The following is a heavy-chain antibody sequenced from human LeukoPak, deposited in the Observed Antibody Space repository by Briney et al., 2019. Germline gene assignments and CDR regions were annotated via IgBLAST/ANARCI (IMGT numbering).Heavy chain of an antibody. CDR3: ARDRGPYYDSSGYSMSEYYYGMDV. CDR1: GGSISSGDYY. V-gene: IGHV4-30-4*01. Sequence: PSETLSLTCTDSGGSISSGDYYWSWIPQPPGKGLEWIGYFYYSGSTYYNPSLKSRVTISVDTSKNQFSLKLSSVTAADTAVYYCARDRGPYYDSSGYSMSEYYYGMDVWGQGTTVTVSS. J-gene: IGHJ6*02. D-gene: IGHD3-22*01. CDR2: FYYSGST.